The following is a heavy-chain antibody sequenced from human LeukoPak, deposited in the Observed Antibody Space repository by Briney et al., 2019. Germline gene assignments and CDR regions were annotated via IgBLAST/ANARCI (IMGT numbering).Heavy chain of an antibody. CDR1: GGTFSSYA. D-gene: IGHD1-7*01. Sequence: ASVKVSCKASGGTFSSYAISWVRQAPGQGLEWMGGIIPIFGTANYAQKFQGRVTITTDESTSTAYMELRSLRSEDTAVYYCARDNYAGANWFDPWGQGTLVTVSS. CDR2: IIPIFGTA. V-gene: IGHV1-69*05. J-gene: IGHJ5*02. CDR3: ARDNYAGANWFDP.